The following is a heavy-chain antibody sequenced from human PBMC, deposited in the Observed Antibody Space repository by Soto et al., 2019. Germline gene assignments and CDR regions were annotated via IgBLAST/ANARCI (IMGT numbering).Heavy chain of an antibody. CDR2: ISAYNGNT. J-gene: IGHJ6*02. CDR3: AXXXDYCSSTSCYNYYYYGMDV. D-gene: IGHD2-2*02. V-gene: IGHV1-18*01. CDR1: GYTFTSYG. Sequence: GASVKVSCKASGYTFTSYGISWVRQAPGQGLEWMGWISAYNGNTNYAQKLQGRVTMTTDTSTSTAYMELRSLRSDDTAVYYCAXXXDYCSSTSCYNYYYYGMDVWGQGTTVTVSS.